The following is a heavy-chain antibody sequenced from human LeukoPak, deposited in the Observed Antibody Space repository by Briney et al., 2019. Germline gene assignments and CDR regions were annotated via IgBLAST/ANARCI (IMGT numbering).Heavy chain of an antibody. D-gene: IGHD3-22*01. J-gene: IGHJ4*02. CDR2: INPNSGDT. V-gene: IGHV1-2*02. CDR3: ARDYYDSSGYYYDY. CDR1: GYSFTGYH. Sequence: ASVKVSCKASGYSFTGYHMHWVRQAPGQGLECMGWINPNSGDTKYAQKFQGRVTMTRDTSISTAYMELSRLRSDDTAVYYCARDYYDSSGYYYDYWGQGTLVTVSS.